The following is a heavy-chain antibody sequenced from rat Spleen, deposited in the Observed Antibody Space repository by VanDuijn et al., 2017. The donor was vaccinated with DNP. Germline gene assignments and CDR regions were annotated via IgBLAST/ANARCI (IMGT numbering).Heavy chain of an antibody. J-gene: IGHJ2*01. CDR1: GLTFSYYA. CDR3: KLGGAY. CDR2: ISNSGSEI. Sequence: EVQLVESGGGLVQPGRSLKLSCAASGLTFSYYAMAWVRQAPTKGLAWVQTISNSGSEIKYRDSVQGRFTISRDNAKNTLYLQMDSLRSEDTATYYCKLGGAYWGQGVMVTVSS. D-gene: IGHD5-1*01. V-gene: IGHV5S13*01.